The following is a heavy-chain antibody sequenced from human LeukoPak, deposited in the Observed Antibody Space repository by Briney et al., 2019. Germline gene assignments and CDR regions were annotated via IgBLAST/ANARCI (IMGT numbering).Heavy chain of an antibody. CDR2: ISWNSGSI. CDR3: AKDIGSGSYNWFDP. CDR1: GFTFDDYA. Sequence: GGSLRLSCEASGFTFDDYAMHWVRQAPGKGLEWVSGISWNSGSIGYADSVKGRFTISRDNAKNSLYLQMNSLRAEDTALYYCAKDIGSGSYNWFDPWGQGTLVTVSS. J-gene: IGHJ5*02. D-gene: IGHD3-10*01. V-gene: IGHV3-9*01.